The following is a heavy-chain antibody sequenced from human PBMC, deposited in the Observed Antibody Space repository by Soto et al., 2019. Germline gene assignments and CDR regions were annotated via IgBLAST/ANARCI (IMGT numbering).Heavy chain of an antibody. CDR2: ISAYNGNT. CDR1: GYTFTSYG. J-gene: IGHJ5*02. CDR3: VMVRGYNWFDP. V-gene: IGHV1-18*04. D-gene: IGHD3-10*01. Sequence: WASVKVSCKASGYTFTSYGISWVRQAPGQGLEWMGWISAYNGNTNYAQKLQGRVTMTTDTSTSTAYMELRSLRSDDTAVYYCVMVRGYNWFDPWGQGTLVTVSS.